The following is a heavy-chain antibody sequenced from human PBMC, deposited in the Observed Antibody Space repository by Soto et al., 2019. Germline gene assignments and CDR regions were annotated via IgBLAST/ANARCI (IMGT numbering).Heavy chain of an antibody. CDR3: ASTFMGYGMDV. CDR2: ISSSSSYI. J-gene: IGHJ6*02. V-gene: IGHV3-21*01. CDR1: GFTFSSYS. Sequence: GGSLRLSCAASGFTFSSYSMNWVRQAPGKGLEWVSSISSSSSYIYYADSVKGRFTISRDNAKNSLYLQMNSLRAEDTAVYYCASTFMGYGMDVWGQGTTVTVSS. D-gene: IGHD3-10*01.